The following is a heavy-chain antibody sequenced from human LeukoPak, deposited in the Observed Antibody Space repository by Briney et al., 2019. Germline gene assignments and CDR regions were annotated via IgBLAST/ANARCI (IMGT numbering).Heavy chain of an antibody. J-gene: IGHJ6*03. CDR2: IKQDGTEK. CDR1: GFNLKSYW. Sequence: GGSLRLSRAASGFNLKSYWMSWVRQAPGKALEWVANIKQDGTEKNYVDSVKGRFIISRDNTKKSLYLQMNGLRAEDTAVYYCARDRQGDYMDVWGKGTTVAVSS. D-gene: IGHD6-6*01. CDR3: ARDRQGDYMDV. V-gene: IGHV3-7*01.